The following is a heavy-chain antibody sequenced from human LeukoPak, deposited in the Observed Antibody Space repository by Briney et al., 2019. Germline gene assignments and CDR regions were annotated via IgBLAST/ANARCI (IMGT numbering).Heavy chain of an antibody. CDR1: GFTVSSSY. D-gene: IGHD1-26*01. V-gene: IGHV3-53*01. CDR3: AKRGDTLQAFDI. Sequence: GGSLRLSCAASGFTVSSSYMSWVRQAPGKGLEGVSIIYSGGTTYYADSVQGRFTISRDNSKHTLYLQLNSLRAEDTAVYYCAKRGDTLQAFDIWGQGTMVTVSS. J-gene: IGHJ3*02. CDR2: IYSGGTT.